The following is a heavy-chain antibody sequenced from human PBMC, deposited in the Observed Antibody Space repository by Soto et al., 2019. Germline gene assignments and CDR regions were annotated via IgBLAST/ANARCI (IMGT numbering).Heavy chain of an antibody. CDR1: GFTFRNYG. J-gene: IGHJ3*01. CDR2: IGIGSSTK. CDR3: ARDQLYYNDISGRPLNAFDV. D-gene: IGHD3-22*01. V-gene: IGHV3-48*01. Sequence: GGSLRLSCAASGFTFRNYGMNWVRQAPGKGLEWVSYIGIGSSTKYYADSVKGRFTISRDNAKNSLYLQMNNLRAEDTAEYFCARDQLYYNDISGRPLNAFDVWGQGTMVTVSS.